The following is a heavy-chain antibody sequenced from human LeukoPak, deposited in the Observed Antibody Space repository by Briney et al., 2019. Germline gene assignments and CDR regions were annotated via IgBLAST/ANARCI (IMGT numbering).Heavy chain of an antibody. J-gene: IGHJ4*02. Sequence: GGSLRLSCAASGFTFSSHWMSWVRQAPGKGLEWVANIKQDGSEKYYVDSVKGRFTISRDNAKNSLYLQMNSLRAEDTAVYYCASGGKEELHAYFDYWGQGTLVTVSS. V-gene: IGHV3-7*01. CDR3: ASGGKEELHAYFDY. CDR1: GFTFSSHW. D-gene: IGHD1-26*01. CDR2: IKQDGSEK.